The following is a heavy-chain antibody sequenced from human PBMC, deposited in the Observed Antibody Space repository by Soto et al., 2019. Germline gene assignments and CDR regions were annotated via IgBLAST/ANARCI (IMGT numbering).Heavy chain of an antibody. CDR1: GVSFSTYY. J-gene: IGHJ4*02. CDR2: IYYSGSS. D-gene: IGHD2-15*01. CDR3: ARGQGGPFGY. V-gene: IGHV4-59*01. Sequence: SETLSLTCTVSGVSFSTYYWSWIRQAPGKGLEWIGYIYYSGSSNYNPSLKSRVTMSVDTSKNQLSLKLSSVTTADTAVYYCARGQGGPFGYWGQGTLVTVSS.